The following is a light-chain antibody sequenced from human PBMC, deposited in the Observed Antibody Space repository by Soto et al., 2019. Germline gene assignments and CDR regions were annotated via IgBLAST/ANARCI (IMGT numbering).Light chain of an antibody. CDR3: QQYGSSSPNT. CDR2: GAS. J-gene: IGKJ5*01. V-gene: IGKV3-20*01. CDR1: QSVTSNY. Sequence: EIVLTQSPGTLSLSPGEGATLSCRASQSVTSNYLAWYQQRPGQAPRLLIYGASSRATGIPDRFSGGGSGTDFTLASSRLEPEDCAVYYCQQYGSSSPNTFGQGTRLEIE.